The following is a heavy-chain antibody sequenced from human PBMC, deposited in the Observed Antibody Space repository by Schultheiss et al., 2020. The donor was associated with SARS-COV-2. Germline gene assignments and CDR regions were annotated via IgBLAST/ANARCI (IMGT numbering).Heavy chain of an antibody. J-gene: IGHJ6*02. D-gene: IGHD3-3*01. CDR2: ISYDGSNK. Sequence: GGSLRLSCAASGFTFSSYAMHWVRQAPGKGLEWVAVISYDGSNKYYADSVKGRFTISRDNSKNTLYLQMNSLRAEDTAVYYCANAIYDFWSGPRAGMDVWGQGTTVTVSS. V-gene: IGHV3-30-3*01. CDR1: GFTFSSYA. CDR3: ANAIYDFWSGPRAGMDV.